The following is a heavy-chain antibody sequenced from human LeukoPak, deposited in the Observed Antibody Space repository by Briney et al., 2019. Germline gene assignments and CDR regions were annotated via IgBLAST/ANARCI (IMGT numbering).Heavy chain of an antibody. CDR2: IIPIFGTA. V-gene: IGHV1-69*13. D-gene: IGHD3-22*01. CDR1: GYTFTSYG. Sequence: SVKVSCKASGYTFTSYGISWVRQAPGQGLEWMGGIIPIFGTANYAQKFQGRVTITADESTSTAYMELSSLRSEDTAVYYCARDLDYDSSGYYFDYWGQGTLVTVSS. CDR3: ARDLDYDSSGYYFDY. J-gene: IGHJ4*02.